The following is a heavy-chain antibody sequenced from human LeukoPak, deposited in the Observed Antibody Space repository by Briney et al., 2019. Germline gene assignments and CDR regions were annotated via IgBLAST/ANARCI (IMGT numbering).Heavy chain of an antibody. CDR1: GFVFTSYG. D-gene: IGHD3-22*01. V-gene: IGHV1-18*01. CDR3: ARDFGVIVVAKPDAFDI. Sequence: ASVKVSCKASGFVFTSYGFTWVRQAPGQGLEWMGWISAYNGNTNYAQKLQGRVTMTTDTSTSTAYMELRSLRSDDTAVYYCARDFGVIVVAKPDAFDIWGQGTMVTVSS. J-gene: IGHJ3*02. CDR2: ISAYNGNT.